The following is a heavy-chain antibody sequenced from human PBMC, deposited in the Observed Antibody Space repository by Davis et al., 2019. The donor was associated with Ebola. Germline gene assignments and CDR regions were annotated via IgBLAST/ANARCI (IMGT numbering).Heavy chain of an antibody. CDR2: IYTGDSDT. CDR3: ASLRRTITGMDDGFDI. Sequence: PGGSLRLSCKGSGYSFTSYWIGWVRQMPGKGLEWMGIIYTGDSDTRYSPSFRGQVTISADKSMKTAFLQWSSLKASDSGMYYCASLRRTITGMDDGFDIWGQGTMVTVSS. CDR1: GYSFTSYW. V-gene: IGHV5-51*01. J-gene: IGHJ3*02. D-gene: IGHD2-8*02.